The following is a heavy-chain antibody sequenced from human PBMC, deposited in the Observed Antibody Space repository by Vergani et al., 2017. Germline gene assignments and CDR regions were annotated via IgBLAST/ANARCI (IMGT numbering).Heavy chain of an antibody. CDR3: VRGPLPAIPEMFDS. CDR2: ISWNGETK. J-gene: IGHJ4*02. D-gene: IGHD2-2*01. CDR1: GFSFDDHG. V-gene: IGHV3-20*04. Sequence: EVLLAESGGRMVRPGGSLRLSCAASGFSFDDHGMGWVRQVPGKGLEWVSEISWNGETKNYADSVQGRFIISRDNAKNSLYLQMRTLRPEDTALYYCVRGPLPAIPEMFDSWGQGTLVTVSS.